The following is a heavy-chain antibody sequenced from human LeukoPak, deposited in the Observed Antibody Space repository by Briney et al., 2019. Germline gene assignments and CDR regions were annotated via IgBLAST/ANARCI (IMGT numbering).Heavy chain of an antibody. V-gene: IGHV1-46*01. D-gene: IGHD3-3*01. Sequence: ASVKVSCKASGYTFTNYFMHWVRQAPGQGLEWMGLINPSGGSTTYAQKFQGRVTMTRDTSTSTVYMELSSLRSEDTAVYYCARNYDFWSGSYTGYYGMGVWGQGTTVTVSS. J-gene: IGHJ6*02. CDR1: GYTFTNYF. CDR2: INPSGGST. CDR3: ARNYDFWSGSYTGYYGMGV.